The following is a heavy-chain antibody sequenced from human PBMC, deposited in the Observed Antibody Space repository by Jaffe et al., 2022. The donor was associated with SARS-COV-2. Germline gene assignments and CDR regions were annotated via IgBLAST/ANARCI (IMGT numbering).Heavy chain of an antibody. J-gene: IGHJ4*02. V-gene: IGHV3-11*01. Sequence: QVQLVESGGGLVKPGGSLRLSCAASGFTFSDYYMSWIRQAPGKGLEWVSHISDSGGNIIYYADSVRGRFTISRDNAKKSLYLQMNSLRAEDTAVYYCVRDHRKGYGDYDFGYWGQGTPVTVSS. CDR3: VRDHRKGYGDYDFGY. CDR2: ISDSGGNII. D-gene: IGHD4-17*01. CDR1: GFTFSDYY.